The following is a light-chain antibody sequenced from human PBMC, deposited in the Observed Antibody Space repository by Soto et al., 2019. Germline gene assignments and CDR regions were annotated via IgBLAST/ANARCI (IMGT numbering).Light chain of an antibody. Sequence: EIVMTQSPATLSVSPGQRATLSCRASQSVGSNLAWYQQKPGQAPRLLIYGASTRATGIPARFSGSGSGTEFTLTISSLQSEDFALYYCQQYNNWPVLLSFGGGTKVEIK. CDR2: GAS. V-gene: IGKV3-15*01. J-gene: IGKJ4*01. CDR3: QQYNNWPVLLS. CDR1: QSVGSN.